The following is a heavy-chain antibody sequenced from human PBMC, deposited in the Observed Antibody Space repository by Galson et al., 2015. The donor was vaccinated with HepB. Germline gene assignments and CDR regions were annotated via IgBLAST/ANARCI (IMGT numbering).Heavy chain of an antibody. CDR2: IDWDDDK. V-gene: IGHV2-70*01. J-gene: IGHJ4*02. D-gene: IGHD3-22*01. Sequence: PALVKPTQTLTLTCTFSGFSLSTSGMCVSWIRQPPGKALEWLALIDWDDDKYYSTSLKTRLTISKDTSKNQVVLTMTNMDPVDTATYYCARTQFYYDSSGYYYGLRLDYFDYWGQGTLVTVSS. CDR3: ARTQFYYDSSGYYYGLRLDYFDY. CDR1: GFSLSTSGMC.